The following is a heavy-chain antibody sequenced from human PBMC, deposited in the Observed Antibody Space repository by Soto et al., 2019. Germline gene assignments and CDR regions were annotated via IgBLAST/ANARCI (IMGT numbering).Heavy chain of an antibody. CDR2: IIPILGIA. D-gene: IGHD1-20*01. V-gene: IGHV1-69*02. CDR3: ARGSNWNDVGGWFDP. Sequence: QVQLVQSGAEVKKPGSSVKVSCKASGGTFSSYTISWVRQAPGQGLEWMGRIIPILGIANYAQKFQGSVTITADKSTSTAYMELSSLRSEDTAVYYCARGSNWNDVGGWFDPWGQGTLVTVSS. J-gene: IGHJ5*02. CDR1: GGTFSSYT.